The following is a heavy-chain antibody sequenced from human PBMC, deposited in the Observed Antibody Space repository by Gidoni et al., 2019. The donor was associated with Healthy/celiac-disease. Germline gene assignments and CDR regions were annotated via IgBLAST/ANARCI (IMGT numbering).Heavy chain of an antibody. J-gene: IGHJ6*02. V-gene: IGHV1-8*01. CDR3: ARAHSSSWYFLPGYYGMDV. D-gene: IGHD6-13*01. CDR1: GYTFTSYD. Sequence: QVQLVQSGAEVKKPGASVKVSCKASGYTFTSYDINWVRQATGQELEWMGWMNPNSGNTGYAQKFQGRVTMTRNTSISTAYMELSSLRSEDTAVYYCARAHSSSWYFLPGYYGMDVWGQGTTVTVSS. CDR2: MNPNSGNT.